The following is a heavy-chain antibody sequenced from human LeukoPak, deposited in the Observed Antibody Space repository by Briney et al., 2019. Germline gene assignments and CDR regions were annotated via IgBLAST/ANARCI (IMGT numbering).Heavy chain of an antibody. V-gene: IGHV4-59*12. CDR3: ARGGWGSSYVWGSYRFDY. Sequence: SETLSLTCTVSGGSISSDYWSWIRQPPGKGLEWIGYMFDSGSTYYNPSLQSRVTISVDTSKNQFSLKLSSVTAADTAVYYCARGGWGSSYVWGSYRFDYWGQGTLVTVSS. D-gene: IGHD3-16*02. CDR1: GGSISSDY. CDR2: MFDSGST. J-gene: IGHJ4*02.